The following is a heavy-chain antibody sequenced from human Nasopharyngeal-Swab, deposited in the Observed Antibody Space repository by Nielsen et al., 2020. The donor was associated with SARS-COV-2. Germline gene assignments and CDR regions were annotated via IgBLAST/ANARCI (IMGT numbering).Heavy chain of an antibody. CDR1: GGSFSGYY. J-gene: IGHJ4*02. CDR3: ARDSCYGSGSYIYSFDY. V-gene: IGHV4-34*01. Sequence: SETLSLTCAVYGGSFSGYYWSWIRKPPGKGLEWIGEINHSGSTNYNPSLKSRVTISVDTSKNQFSLKLSSVTAADTAVYYCARDSCYGSGSYIYSFDYWGQGTLVTVSS. CDR2: INHSGST. D-gene: IGHD3-10*01.